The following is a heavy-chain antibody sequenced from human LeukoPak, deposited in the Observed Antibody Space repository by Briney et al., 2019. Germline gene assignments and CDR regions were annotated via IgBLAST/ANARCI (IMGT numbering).Heavy chain of an antibody. V-gene: IGHV3-30*02. CDR2: IRYDGSNK. CDR3: AGLVPAASWFDP. J-gene: IGHJ5*02. D-gene: IGHD2-2*01. CDR1: GFTFSSYG. Sequence: PGGSLRLSCAASGFTFSSYGMHWVRQAPGKGLEWVAFIRYDGSNKYYADSAKGRFTISRDNSKNTPYLQMNSLRAEDTAVYYCAGLVPAASWFDPWGQGTLVTVSS.